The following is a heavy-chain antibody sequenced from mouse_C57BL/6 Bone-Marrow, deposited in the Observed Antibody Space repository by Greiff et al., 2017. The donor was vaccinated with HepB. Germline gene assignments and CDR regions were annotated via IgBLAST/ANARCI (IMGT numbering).Heavy chain of an antibody. J-gene: IGHJ2*01. CDR1: GFTFTDYY. CDR3: ARSSTVVASFDY. D-gene: IGHD1-1*01. Sequence: EVHLVESGGGLVLPGGSLSLSCAASGFTFTDYYMSWVRQPPGKALEWLGFIRNKANGYTTEYSASVKGRFTISRDNSQSILYLQMNALRAEDSATYYCARSSTVVASFDYWGQGTTLTVSS. V-gene: IGHV7-3*01. CDR2: IRNKANGYTT.